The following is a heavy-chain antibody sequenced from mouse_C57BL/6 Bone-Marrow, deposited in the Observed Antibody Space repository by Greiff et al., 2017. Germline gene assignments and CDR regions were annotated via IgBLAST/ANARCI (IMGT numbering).Heavy chain of an antibody. D-gene: IGHD2-4*01. CDR3: ARDVGDYDGGYFDV. Sequence: EVMLVESGGGLVQSGRSLRLSWATSGFTFSDFYMEWVRQAPGKGLEWIAASRNKANDYTTEYSASVKGRFIVSRDTSQSILYLQMNALRAEDTAIYYCARDVGDYDGGYFDVWGTGTTVTVSS. CDR2: SRNKANDYTT. CDR1: GFTFSDFY. J-gene: IGHJ1*03. V-gene: IGHV7-1*01.